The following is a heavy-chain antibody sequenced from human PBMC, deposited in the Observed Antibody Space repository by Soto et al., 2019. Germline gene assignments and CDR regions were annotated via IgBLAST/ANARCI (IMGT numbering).Heavy chain of an antibody. V-gene: IGHV1-18*01. CDR2: ISAYNGNT. CDR3: ARDLDGSGSYYTDY. D-gene: IGHD3-10*01. Sequence: ASVKVSCKTSGYTFTSAGISGVRQAPGQGLEWMGWISAYNGNTKYAQKVQGRVTMTTDTSTSTAYMELRSLTSDDTAVYYCARDLDGSGSYYTDYWGQGTLVTVSS. J-gene: IGHJ4*02. CDR1: GYTFTSAG.